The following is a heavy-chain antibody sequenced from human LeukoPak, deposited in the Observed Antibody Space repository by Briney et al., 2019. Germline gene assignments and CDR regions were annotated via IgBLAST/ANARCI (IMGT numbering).Heavy chain of an antibody. CDR2: IYNGDNT. J-gene: IGHJ4*02. CDR3: ARVGSYSDYGFGDY. V-gene: IGHV3-53*04. Sequence: GGSLRLSCAASGFTVSTNYMSWVRQAPGKGLEWVSVIYNGDNTYYADSVKGRFTISKHNSKNTVFLQMNGLRAEDTAVCYCARVGSYSDYGFGDYWGQGTLVTVSS. CDR1: GFTVSTNY. D-gene: IGHD4-11*01.